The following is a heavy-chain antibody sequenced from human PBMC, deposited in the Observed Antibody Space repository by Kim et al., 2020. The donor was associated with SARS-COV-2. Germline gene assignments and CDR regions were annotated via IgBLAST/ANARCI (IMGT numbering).Heavy chain of an antibody. J-gene: IGHJ5*02. CDR2: IYYSGST. V-gene: IGHV4-31*03. D-gene: IGHD3-10*01. CDR3: ARGPQSPRNYYGSGRPWFDP. Sequence: SETLSLTCTVSGGSISSGGYYWSWIRQHPGKGLEWIGYIYYSGSTYYNPSLKSRVTISVDTSKNQFSLKLSSVTAADTAVYYCARGPQSPRNYYGSGRPWFDPWGQGTLVTVSS. CDR1: GGSISSGGYY.